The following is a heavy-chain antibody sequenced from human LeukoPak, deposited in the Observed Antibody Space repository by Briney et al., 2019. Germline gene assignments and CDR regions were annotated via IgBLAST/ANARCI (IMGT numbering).Heavy chain of an antibody. CDR1: GFTFSSYA. V-gene: IGHV3-23*01. CDR3: AKVSSYSGSYPRPFNNWFDP. Sequence: GGSLRLSCAASGFTFSSYAMSWVRQAPGKGLEWVSAISGSGGSTYYADSVKGRFTISRDNSKNTLYLQMNSLRAEDTAVYYCAKVSSYSGSYPRPFNNWFDPWGQGTLVTVSS. J-gene: IGHJ5*02. D-gene: IGHD1-26*01. CDR2: ISGSGGST.